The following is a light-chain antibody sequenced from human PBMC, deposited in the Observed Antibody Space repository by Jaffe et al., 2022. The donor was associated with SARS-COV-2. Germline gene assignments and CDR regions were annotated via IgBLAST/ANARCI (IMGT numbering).Light chain of an antibody. CDR2: DVT. J-gene: IGLJ3*02. CDR1: SSDVGGYNY. V-gene: IGLV2-11*01. CDR3: CSYAGSVWV. Sequence: QSALTQPRSVSGSPGQSVTISCTGTSSDVGGYNYVSWYLQHPGRAPKLMIYDVTKRPSGVPDRFSGSKSGNMASLTISGLQAEDEADYYCCSYAGSVWVFGGGTKLTVL.